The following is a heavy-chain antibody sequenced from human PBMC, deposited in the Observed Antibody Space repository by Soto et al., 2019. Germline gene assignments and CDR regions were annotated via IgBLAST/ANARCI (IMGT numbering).Heavy chain of an antibody. Sequence: GGSLRLSCAASGFTFSSYAMSRVRQAPGKGLEWVSAISGSGGSTYYADSVKGRFTISRDNSKNTLYLQMNSLRAEDTAVYYCAKVSGDAGDAFDILGQGTMVTVSS. D-gene: IGHD3-10*01. J-gene: IGHJ3*02. CDR1: GFTFSSYA. CDR3: AKVSGDAGDAFDI. CDR2: ISGSGGST. V-gene: IGHV3-23*01.